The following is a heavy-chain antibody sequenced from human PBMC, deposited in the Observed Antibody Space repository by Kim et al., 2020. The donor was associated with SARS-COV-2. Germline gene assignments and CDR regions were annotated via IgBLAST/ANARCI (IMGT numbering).Heavy chain of an antibody. Sequence: SETLSLTCTVSGGSISSGRYYWGWIRQPPGKGLEWIGTIYYSGSTSYNPSLKSRLTISVDTSKNQFSLKLNSVTAADTAVYYCARHRGGYSYGAFDYWGQGTLVTVSS. V-gene: IGHV4-39*01. J-gene: IGHJ4*02. D-gene: IGHD5-18*01. CDR1: GGSISSGRYY. CDR3: ARHRGGYSYGAFDY. CDR2: IYYSGST.